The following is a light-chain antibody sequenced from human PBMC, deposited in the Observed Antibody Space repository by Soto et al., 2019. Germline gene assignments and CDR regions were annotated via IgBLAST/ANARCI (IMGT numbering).Light chain of an antibody. CDR1: SSDVGGYDL. CDR3: SSFAGNNNL. V-gene: IGLV2-8*01. CDR2: EVA. Sequence: QSVLTHPPSASGSPGQSVTISCTGTSSDVGGYDLVSWYQQHPGKAPKLILYEVAKRPSGVPARFSGSKSGNTASLTVSELQADDESDYDCSSFAGNNNLFGGGTKLTVL. J-gene: IGLJ2*01.